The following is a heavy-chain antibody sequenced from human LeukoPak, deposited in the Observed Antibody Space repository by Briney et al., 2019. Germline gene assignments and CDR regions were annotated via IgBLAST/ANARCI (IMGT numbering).Heavy chain of an antibody. CDR1: GGSISSSSYY. J-gene: IGHJ6*02. Sequence: SETLSLTCTVSGGSISSSSYYWGWIRQPPGKGLEWIGTIYYSGSTYYNPSLKSRVTISVDTSKNQFSLKLSSVTAADTAVYYCARRMGSLMDVWGQGTTVIVSS. D-gene: IGHD5-24*01. V-gene: IGHV4-39*01. CDR2: IYYSGST. CDR3: ARRMGSLMDV.